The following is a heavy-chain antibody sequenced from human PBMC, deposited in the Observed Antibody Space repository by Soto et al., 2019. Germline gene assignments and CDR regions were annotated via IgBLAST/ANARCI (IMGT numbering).Heavy chain of an antibody. Sequence: LSLTCTVSGGSISSSSYYWGWIRQPPGKGLEWIGSIYYSGSTYYNPSLKSRVTISVDTSKNQFSLKLSSVTAADTAVYYCALYSITIFGVVNNWFDPWGQGTLVTVSS. CDR2: IYYSGST. J-gene: IGHJ5*02. D-gene: IGHD3-3*01. V-gene: IGHV4-39*01. CDR1: GGSISSSSYY. CDR3: ALYSITIFGVVNNWFDP.